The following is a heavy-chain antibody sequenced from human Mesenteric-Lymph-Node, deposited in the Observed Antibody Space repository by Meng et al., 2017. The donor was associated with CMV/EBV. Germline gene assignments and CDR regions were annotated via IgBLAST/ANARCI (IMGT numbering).Heavy chain of an antibody. J-gene: IGHJ4*02. CDR3: ARRACSSSSCLSVYFDY. CDR2: ISYDESNK. V-gene: IGHV3-30*03. Sequence: FTFRSYGMNVVRQAPGKGLEWVAVISYDESNKYYADSVKGRFTISRDNSKNTLYLQMDSLRAEDAAVYYCARRACSSSSCLSVYFDYWGQGTLVTVSS. D-gene: IGHD2-2*01. CDR1: FTFRSYG.